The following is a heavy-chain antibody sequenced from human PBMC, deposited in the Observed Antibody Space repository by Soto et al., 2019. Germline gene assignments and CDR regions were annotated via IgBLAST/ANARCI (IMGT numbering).Heavy chain of an antibody. D-gene: IGHD2-21*01. CDR2: IYVTGAV. CDR1: GEALNSGNYY. J-gene: IGHJ5*02. CDR3: ARLRIATNNYKWFDP. V-gene: IGHV4-31*03. Sequence: PXESLSLTCSVSGEALNSGNYYWSWIRQVPGKGLEWIGHIYVTGAVDYNPSLRDRITISQDTSERQFSLNLRLVTAADTAVYYCARLRIATNNYKWFDPWRQGTLFTVSS.